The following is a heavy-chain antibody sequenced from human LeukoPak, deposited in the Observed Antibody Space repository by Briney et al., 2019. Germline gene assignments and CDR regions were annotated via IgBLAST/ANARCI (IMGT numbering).Heavy chain of an antibody. D-gene: IGHD3-9*01. CDR2: FDPEDGET. J-gene: IGHJ2*01. V-gene: IGHV1-24*01. Sequence: ASVKVCCKVSGYTLTELSMHWVRQAPGKGLEWMGGFDPEDGETIYAQKFQGRVTMTEDTSTDTAYMELSSLGSEDTAVYYCATPPVLRYFDWLPHTHWYFDLWGRGTLVTVSS. CDR1: GYTLTELS. CDR3: ATPPVLRYFDWLPHTHWYFDL.